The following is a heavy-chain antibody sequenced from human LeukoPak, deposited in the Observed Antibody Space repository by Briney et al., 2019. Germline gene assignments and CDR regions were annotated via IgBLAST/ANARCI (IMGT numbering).Heavy chain of an antibody. CDR1: GFTFSSYG. CDR3: AELGITMIGGV. D-gene: IGHD3-10*02. Sequence: GGSLRLSCAASGFTFSSYGMHWVRQAPGKGLEWVAFTRFDGSNKHYADSVKGRFTISRDNAKNSLYLQMNSLRAEDTAVYYCAELGITMIGGVWGKGTTVTISS. V-gene: IGHV3-30*02. CDR2: TRFDGSNK. J-gene: IGHJ6*04.